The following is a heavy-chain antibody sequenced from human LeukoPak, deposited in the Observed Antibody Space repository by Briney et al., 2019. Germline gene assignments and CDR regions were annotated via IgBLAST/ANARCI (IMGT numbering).Heavy chain of an antibody. V-gene: IGHV3-23*01. J-gene: IGHJ5*02. CDR3: ARVYSSSWYSMGRVGNWFDP. CDR1: GFTFGSYA. CDR2: ISGSGGST. Sequence: GGSLRLSCAASGFTFGSYAMSWVRQAPGKGLEWVSAISGSGGSTYYADSVKGRFTISRDNSKNTLYLQMNSLRAEDTAVYYCARVYSSSWYSMGRVGNWFDPWGQGTLVNVSS. D-gene: IGHD6-13*01.